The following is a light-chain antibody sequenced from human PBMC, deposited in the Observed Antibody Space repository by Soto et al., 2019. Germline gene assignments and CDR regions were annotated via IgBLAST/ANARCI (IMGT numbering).Light chain of an antibody. CDR1: SSNIGAGYD. Sequence: QSVLTQPPSVSGAPGQRVTISCTGSSSNIGAGYDVHWYQQRPGTGPKLLIFGNINRPSGVPDRFSGSKSGTSASLAITGLRADDEADYYCQSYGSSPSANFVFGTGTKVTVL. J-gene: IGLJ1*01. CDR2: GNI. CDR3: QSYGSSPSANFV. V-gene: IGLV1-40*01.